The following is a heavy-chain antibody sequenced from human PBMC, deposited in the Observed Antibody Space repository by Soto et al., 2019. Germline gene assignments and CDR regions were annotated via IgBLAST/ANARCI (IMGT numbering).Heavy chain of an antibody. CDR2: ISSSGGST. CDR1: GFTFSSYA. Sequence: EVQLLESGGGLVQPGGSLRLSCAASGFTFSSYAMSWVRQAPGKGLEWGSVISSSGGSTYYGDSVKGRFTISRDNSKNAVYLQMDSLRAAEAAGYYWARGKSSGGGWNYGMDVWGQGTTVSVSS. D-gene: IGHD6-19*01. V-gene: IGHV3-23*01. CDR3: ARGKSSGGGWNYGMDV. J-gene: IGHJ6*02.